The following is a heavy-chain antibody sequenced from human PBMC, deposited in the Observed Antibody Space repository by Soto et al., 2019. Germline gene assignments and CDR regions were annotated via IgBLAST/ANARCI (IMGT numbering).Heavy chain of an antibody. J-gene: IGHJ5*02. CDR1: GGSISSYY. CDR3: ARVKGYCSGGSCYDWFDP. Sequence: PSETLSLTYTVSGGSISSYYWSWIRQPPGKGLEWIGYIYYSGSTNYNPSLKSRVTISVDTSKNQFSLKLSSVTAADTAVYYCARVKGYCSGGSCYDWFDPWGQGTLVTVSS. CDR2: IYYSGST. V-gene: IGHV4-59*01. D-gene: IGHD2-15*01.